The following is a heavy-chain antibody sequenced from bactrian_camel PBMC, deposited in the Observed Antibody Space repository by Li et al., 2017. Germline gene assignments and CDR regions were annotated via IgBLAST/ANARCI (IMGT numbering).Heavy chain of an antibody. Sequence: VQLVESGGGSVQAGESLLLSCTASGSMLTFDDYAMGWVRQAPGKGLEWVSGISWSVDTKNYADSVKGQFTFPRDNAKNTVYLQMNSLKPEDTAVYYCAAEGWLIGFGYWGQGTQVTVS. D-gene: IGHD2*01. CDR3: AAEGWLIGFGY. V-gene: IGHV3-1*01. CDR1: GSMLTFDDYA. CDR2: ISWSVDTK. J-gene: IGHJ6*01.